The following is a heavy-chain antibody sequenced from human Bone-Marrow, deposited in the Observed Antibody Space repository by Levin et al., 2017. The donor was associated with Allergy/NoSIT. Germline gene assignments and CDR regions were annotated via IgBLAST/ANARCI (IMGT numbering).Heavy chain of an antibody. CDR3: ARDRIAAAADNWFDP. D-gene: IGHD6-13*01. Sequence: ASVKVSCKASGYTFTSYYMHWVRQAPGQGLEWMGIINPSGGSTSYAQKFQGRVTMTRDTSTSTVYMELSSLRSEDTAVYYCARDRIAAAADNWFDPWGQGTLVTVSS. V-gene: IGHV1-46*01. CDR1: GYTFTSYY. J-gene: IGHJ5*02. CDR2: INPSGGST.